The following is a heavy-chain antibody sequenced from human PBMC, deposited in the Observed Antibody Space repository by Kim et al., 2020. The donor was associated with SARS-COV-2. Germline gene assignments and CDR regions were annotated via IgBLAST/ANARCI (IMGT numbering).Heavy chain of an antibody. V-gene: IGHV3-7*03. CDR3: VKGGSDY. J-gene: IGHJ4*01. CDR2: QDGSAK. Sequence: QDGSAKNYGDSVKGRFTISRDNAKKSLYLQMNSLRVEDTAVYYCVKGGSDYWGQGTLVTVSS. D-gene: IGHD5-12*01.